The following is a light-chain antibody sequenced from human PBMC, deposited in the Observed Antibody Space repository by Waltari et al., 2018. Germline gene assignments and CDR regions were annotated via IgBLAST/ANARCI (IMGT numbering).Light chain of an antibody. J-gene: IGLJ1*01. CDR1: GLAGHY. CDR2: RDS. CDR3: QSADFSRSHTSYV. Sequence: YELAQPPSVSVSPGQPARIPCSGNGLAGHYVYWYPQKAGQAPVLVMYRDSERPSGIPERFSGSRSGTTVTLIISGVQAEDEADYYCQSADFSRSHTSYVLGTGTKVTVL. V-gene: IGLV3-25*03.